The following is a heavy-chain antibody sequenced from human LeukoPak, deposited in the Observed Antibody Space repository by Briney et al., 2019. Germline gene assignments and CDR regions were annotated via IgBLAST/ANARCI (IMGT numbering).Heavy chain of an antibody. CDR3: ARPPRGYSGYEARLNWFDP. CDR2: IIPIFGTA. V-gene: IGHV1-69*01. D-gene: IGHD5-12*01. CDR1: GGTFSSYA. J-gene: IGHJ5*02. Sequence: SVKVSCKASGGTFSSYAISWVRQAPGQGLEWMGGIIPIFGTANYAQKFQGRVTITADESTSTAYMELSSLRSEDTAVYYCARPPRGYSGYEARLNWFDPWGQGTLVTVSS.